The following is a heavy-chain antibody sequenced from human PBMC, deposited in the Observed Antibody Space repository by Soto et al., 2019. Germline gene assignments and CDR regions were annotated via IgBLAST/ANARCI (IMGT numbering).Heavy chain of an antibody. CDR3: ARDFNYGDSSGPPLLGDGMDV. CDR2: ISSSSSYI. V-gene: IGHV3-21*01. D-gene: IGHD3-22*01. Sequence: EVQLVESGGGLVKPGGSLRLSCAASGFTFSSYSMNWVRQAPGKGLEWVSSISSSSSYIYYADSVKGRFTISRDNAKNSLYLQMNSLRAEDTAVYYCARDFNYGDSSGPPLLGDGMDVWGQGTTVTVSS. J-gene: IGHJ6*02. CDR1: GFTFSSYS.